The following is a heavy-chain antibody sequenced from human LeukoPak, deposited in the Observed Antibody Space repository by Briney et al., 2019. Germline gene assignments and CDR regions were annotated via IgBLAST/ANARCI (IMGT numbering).Heavy chain of an antibody. D-gene: IGHD3-16*01. Sequence: PSETLSLTCTVSGGSISSYYWSWIRQPPGKGLNGIGYIYTSGSTNYNPSLKSRVTISVDTSKNQFSLKLSSVTAADTAVYYCARVGGDYGMDVWGQGTTVTVSS. V-gene: IGHV4-4*09. CDR2: IYTSGST. CDR1: GGSISSYY. CDR3: ARVGGDYGMDV. J-gene: IGHJ6*02.